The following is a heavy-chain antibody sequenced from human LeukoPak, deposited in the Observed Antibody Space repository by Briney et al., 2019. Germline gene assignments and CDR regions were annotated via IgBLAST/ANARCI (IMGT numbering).Heavy chain of an antibody. V-gene: IGHV3-30*02. CDR1: GFTFSSYG. D-gene: IGHD2-2*01. CDR2: IRYDGSNR. Sequence: GGSLRLSCAASGFTFSSYGMHWVRQAPGKGLEWVAFIRYDGSNRYYADSVKGRFTISRDNSKNTLYLQMNSLRAEDTAVYYCAKDGIVVVPAAKYYFDYWGQGTLVTVSS. CDR3: AKDGIVVVPAAKYYFDY. J-gene: IGHJ4*02.